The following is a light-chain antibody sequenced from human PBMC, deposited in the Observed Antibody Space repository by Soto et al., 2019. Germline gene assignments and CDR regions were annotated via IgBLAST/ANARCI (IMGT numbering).Light chain of an antibody. J-gene: IGKJ1*01. CDR2: AAS. Sequence: IVLTQSPGTLSLSPGEGAALSCRASQRITNSNLAWYQQKPGQAPRLLVYAASSRATGIPVRFSGSGSGTDFTLTISRLEPEDFAVYYCQQYGSPRGTFGQGTKVDIK. CDR1: QRITNSN. V-gene: IGKV3-20*01. CDR3: QQYGSPRGT.